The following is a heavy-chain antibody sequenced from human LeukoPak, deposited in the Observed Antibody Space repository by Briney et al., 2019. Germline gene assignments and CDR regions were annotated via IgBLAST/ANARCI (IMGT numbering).Heavy chain of an antibody. D-gene: IGHD3-10*01. CDR3: ARQGTQIYYYYGTDV. CDR1: GYTFTSYG. J-gene: IGHJ6*02. CDR2: ISAYNGNT. V-gene: IGHV1-18*01. Sequence: ASVKVSCKASGYTFTSYGISWVRQAPGQGLEWMGWISAYNGNTNYAQKLQGRVTMTTDTSTSTAYMELRSLRSDDAAVYYCARQGTQIYYYYGTDVWGQGITVTVSS.